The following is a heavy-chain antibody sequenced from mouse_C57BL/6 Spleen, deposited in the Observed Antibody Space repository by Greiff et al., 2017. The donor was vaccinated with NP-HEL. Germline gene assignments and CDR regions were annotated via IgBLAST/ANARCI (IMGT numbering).Heavy chain of an antibody. V-gene: IGHV2-2*01. CDR2: IWSGGST. D-gene: IGHD1-1*01. J-gene: IGHJ1*03. CDR1: GFSLTSYG. CDR3: ARMLLRDWYFDV. Sequence: QVQLQQSGPGLVQPSQRLSITCTVSGFSLTSYGVHWVRQSPGKGLEWLGVIWSGGSTDYNAAFISRLSISKDNSKSQVFFKMNSLQADDTAIYYCARMLLRDWYFDVWGTGTTVTVSS.